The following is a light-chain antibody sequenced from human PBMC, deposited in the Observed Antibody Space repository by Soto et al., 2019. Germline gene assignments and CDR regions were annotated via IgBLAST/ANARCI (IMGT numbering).Light chain of an antibody. CDR3: LQVNSHPVT. CDR2: AAS. Sequence: DIQMTQSPSSLSASVGDRVTITCRASQGIGDALGWYQQKPGKAPKRLIYAASSLQSGVPSRFSGGGSGTEFTLIISSLQPEDFATYYCLQVNSHPVTFGGGTKVEIK. V-gene: IGKV1-17*01. CDR1: QGIGDA. J-gene: IGKJ4*01.